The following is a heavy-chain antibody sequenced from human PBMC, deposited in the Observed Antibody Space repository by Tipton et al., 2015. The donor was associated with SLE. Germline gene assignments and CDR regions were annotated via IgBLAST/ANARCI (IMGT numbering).Heavy chain of an antibody. D-gene: IGHD2-2*01. CDR2: IYHSGST. CDR1: GNSISGYY. Sequence: LRLSCTVSGNSISGYYWNWIRQPPGKGLEWIGYIYHSGSTNYNPSLKSRITISVDTSKNQFSLKLNSVTAADTAVYYCAGSPGYCSSTSCYWVGYYYYYYMDVWGKGTTVTVSS. J-gene: IGHJ6*03. V-gene: IGHV4-59*01. CDR3: AGSPGYCSSTSCYWVGYYYYYYMDV.